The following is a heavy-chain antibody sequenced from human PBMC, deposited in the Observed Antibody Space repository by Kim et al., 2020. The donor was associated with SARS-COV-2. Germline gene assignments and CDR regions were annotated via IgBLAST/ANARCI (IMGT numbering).Heavy chain of an antibody. Sequence: SETLSLTCTVSGGSISSYYWSWIRQPPGKGLEWIGYIYYSGSTNYNPSLKSRVTISVDTSKNQFSLKLSSVTAADTAVYYCARGLAEDIVATTLWGQGTLVTVSS. J-gene: IGHJ4*02. V-gene: IGHV4-59*01. CDR1: GGSISSYY. CDR3: ARGLAEDIVATTL. D-gene: IGHD5-12*01. CDR2: IYYSGST.